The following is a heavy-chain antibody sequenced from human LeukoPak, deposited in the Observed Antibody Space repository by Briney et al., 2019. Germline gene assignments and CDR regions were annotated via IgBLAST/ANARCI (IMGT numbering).Heavy chain of an antibody. J-gene: IGHJ3*02. D-gene: IGHD1-26*01. CDR2: IKQDGSEK. Sequence: PGGSLILSCAASGFTFSSYWMSWVRQAPGKGLEWVANIKQDGSEKYYVDSVKGRFTISRDNAKNSLYLQMNSLRDEDTAVYSCARDRTTSAFDIWGQGTMVTVSS. CDR1: GFTFSSYW. CDR3: ARDRTTSAFDI. V-gene: IGHV3-7*01.